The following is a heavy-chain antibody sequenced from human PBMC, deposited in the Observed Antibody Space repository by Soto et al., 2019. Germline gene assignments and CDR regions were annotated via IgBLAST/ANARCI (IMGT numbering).Heavy chain of an antibody. J-gene: IGHJ4*02. CDR3: AREGPPSLN. Sequence: ASVKVSCKASGYTFTSYGISWVRQAPGQGLEWMGWIRAYNGNTNYPQKLRGRVTMTTDTSTSTVYLELRSLRSDDTAVYYCAREGPPSLNWGQGTVVTVSS. V-gene: IGHV1-18*01. CDR1: GYTFTSYG. D-gene: IGHD2-2*01. CDR2: IRAYNGNT.